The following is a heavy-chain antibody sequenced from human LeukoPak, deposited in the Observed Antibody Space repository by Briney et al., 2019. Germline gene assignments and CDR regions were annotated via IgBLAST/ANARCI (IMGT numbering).Heavy chain of an antibody. CDR1: GFTVRSNY. Sequence: GGSLRLSCAASGFTVRSNYMSWVRQAPGKGLEWVSVIYSGGSTYYADSVKGRFTISRDNSKNTLYLQMNSLRAEDTAVYYCARRAVDIVATIEGYFDYWGQGTLVTVSS. D-gene: IGHD5-12*01. CDR3: ARRAVDIVATIEGYFDY. V-gene: IGHV3-66*04. CDR2: IYSGGST. J-gene: IGHJ4*02.